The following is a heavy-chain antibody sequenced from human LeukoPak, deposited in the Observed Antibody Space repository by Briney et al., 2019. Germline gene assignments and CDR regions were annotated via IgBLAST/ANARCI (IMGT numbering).Heavy chain of an antibody. D-gene: IGHD3-10*01. CDR1: GLIFSSYA. V-gene: IGHV3-48*03. CDR2: ISSSGSTI. J-gene: IGHJ4*02. CDR3: ARDYGSGRHFDY. Sequence: GGSLRLSCAASGLIFSSYAMSWVRQAPGKGLEWVSYISSSGSTIYYADSVKGRFTISRDNAKNSLSLQMNSLRAEDTAVYYCARDYGSGRHFDYWGQGTLVTVSS.